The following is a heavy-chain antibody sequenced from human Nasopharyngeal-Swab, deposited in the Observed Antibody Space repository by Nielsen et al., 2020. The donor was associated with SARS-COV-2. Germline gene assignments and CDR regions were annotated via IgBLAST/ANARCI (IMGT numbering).Heavy chain of an antibody. D-gene: IGHD6-6*01. V-gene: IGHV3-53*01. J-gene: IGHJ4*02. CDR1: GFTVSSNY. CDR2: IYSGGST. CDR3: ARGSSGDY. Sequence: GESLKISCAASGFTVSSNYMSWVRQAPGKGLEWVSVIYSGGSTYYADSVKGRFTISRDSSKNTLYLQMNSLRAEDTAVYYCARGSSGDYWGQGTLVTVSS.